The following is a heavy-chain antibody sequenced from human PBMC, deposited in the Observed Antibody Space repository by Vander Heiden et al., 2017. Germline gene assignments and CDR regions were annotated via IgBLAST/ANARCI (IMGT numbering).Heavy chain of an antibody. J-gene: IGHJ4*02. D-gene: IGHD5-18*01. CDR1: GFTFDDYA. CDR3: ARSGQGYRLYYFDY. CDR2: ISWNSGSI. V-gene: IGHV3-9*01. Sequence: EVQLGESGGGLVQPGRSLRLSCAASGFTFDDYAMHWVRQAPGKGLEWVSGISWNSGSIGYADAVKGRFTISRDNAKNALYLQMKSMRAEDTALYYCARSGQGYRLYYFDYWGQGTLVTVSS.